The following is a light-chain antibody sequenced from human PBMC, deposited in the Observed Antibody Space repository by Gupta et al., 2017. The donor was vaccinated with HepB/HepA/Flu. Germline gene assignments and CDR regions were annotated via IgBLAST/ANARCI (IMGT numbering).Light chain of an antibody. J-gene: IGKJ3*01. CDR2: LGS. V-gene: IGKV2-28*01. CDR1: QSLLHSNGYNY. Sequence: DIVMTQSPLSLPVTPGEPASISCRSSQSLLHSNGYNYLDWYLQKPGQSLQLLIYLGSNRASGVPYRFSGSGSGTDFTLKISRVEAEDVGVYYCMQALQTPTFGPGTKVEIK. CDR3: MQALQTPT.